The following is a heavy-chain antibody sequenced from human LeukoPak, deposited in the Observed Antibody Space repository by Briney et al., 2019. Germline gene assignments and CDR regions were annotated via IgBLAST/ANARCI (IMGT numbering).Heavy chain of an antibody. V-gene: IGHV4-38-2*01. CDR3: ASCLSVIFGVDHDAFDI. J-gene: IGHJ3*02. D-gene: IGHD3-3*01. CDR1: GYSISGGYY. Sequence: PEALSVPRALSGYSISGGYYWVWIRQPPGKGPEWPRRIYHSGSTYYNPSLKSRVTISVDTSKNQFSLKLSSVTAADTAVYYCASCLSVIFGVDHDAFDIWGQGTMVTVSS. CDR2: IYHSGST.